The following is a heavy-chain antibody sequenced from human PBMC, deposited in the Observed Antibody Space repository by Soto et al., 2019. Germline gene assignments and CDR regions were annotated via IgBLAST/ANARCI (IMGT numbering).Heavy chain of an antibody. V-gene: IGHV5-10-1*01. J-gene: IGHJ6*02. CDR3: ASLPHLNIVGATYGMDV. CDR1: GYSFTSYW. Sequence: GESLKISCKGSGYSFTSYWIGWVRQMPGKGLEWMGRIDPSDSYTNYSPSFQGHVTISADKSISTAYLQWSSLKASDTAMYYCASLPHLNIVGATYGMDVWGQGTTVTVSS. D-gene: IGHD1-26*01. CDR2: IDPSDSYT.